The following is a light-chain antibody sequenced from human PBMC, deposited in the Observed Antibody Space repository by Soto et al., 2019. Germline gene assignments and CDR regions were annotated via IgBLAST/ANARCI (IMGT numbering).Light chain of an antibody. CDR1: QSFRGL. CDR2: DAY. J-gene: IGKJ5*01. V-gene: IGKV3-11*01. CDR3: QQRHMWPIK. Sequence: EVVLTQSPVTLSLSPGERATLSCRASQSFRGLLAWYQQKPGQAPRLLIYDAYNRATGIPPRFSGSGSGTYFTLTISSLEPEDSAVYYCQQRHMWPIKFGQGTRLEIK.